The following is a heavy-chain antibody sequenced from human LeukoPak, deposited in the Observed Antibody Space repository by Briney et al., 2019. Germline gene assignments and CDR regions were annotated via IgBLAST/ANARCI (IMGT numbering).Heavy chain of an antibody. CDR3: ARDSGSSGWYGAYFDY. J-gene: IGHJ4*02. V-gene: IGHV3-48*04. D-gene: IGHD6-19*01. Sequence: GGSLRLSCSASGFAFSSYSMNWVRQAPGKGLEWVSYISSSSTIYYADSVKGRFTISRDNAKNSLYLQMNSLRAEDTAVYYCARDSGSSGWYGAYFDYWGQGTLVTVSS. CDR1: GFAFSSYS. CDR2: ISSSSTI.